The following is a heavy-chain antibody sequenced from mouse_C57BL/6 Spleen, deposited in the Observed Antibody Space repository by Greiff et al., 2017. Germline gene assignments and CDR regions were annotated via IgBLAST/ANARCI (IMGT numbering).Heavy chain of an antibody. D-gene: IGHD3-3*01. V-gene: IGHV1-63*01. J-gene: IGHJ1*03. CDR1: GYTFTNYW. Sequence: QVQLQQSGAELVRPGTSVKMSCKASGYTFTNYWIGWAKQRPGHGLEWIGDIYPGGGYTNYNEKFKGKATLTADKSSSTAYMQFSSLTSEDSAIYYCASEGDRRYFYVWGTGTTVTVSS. CDR3: ASEGDRRYFYV. CDR2: IYPGGGYT.